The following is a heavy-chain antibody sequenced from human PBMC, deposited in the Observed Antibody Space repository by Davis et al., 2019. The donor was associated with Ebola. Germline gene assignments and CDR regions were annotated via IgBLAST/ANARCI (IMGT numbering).Heavy chain of an antibody. V-gene: IGHV4-4*07. CDR2: IYTSGST. CDR1: GDSISSYY. Sequence: PSETLSLTCTVSGDSISSYYWSWIRQPAGKGLEWIGRIYTSGSTNYNPSLKSRVTISVDTSKNQFSLKLSSVTAADTAVYYCARAGAGDIVVVPAADYYYMDVWGKGTTVTVSS. CDR3: ARAGAGDIVVVPAADYYYMDV. D-gene: IGHD2-2*01. J-gene: IGHJ6*03.